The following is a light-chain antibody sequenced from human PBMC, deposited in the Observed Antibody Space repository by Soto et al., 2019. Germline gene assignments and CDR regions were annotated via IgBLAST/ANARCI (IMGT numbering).Light chain of an antibody. Sequence: QSALTQPASVSGSPGQSITISCTGTSRDVGAYNYVSWYQQHPGKAPKLMIYDVSDRPSGVSNRFSGSKSGNTASMTISGLQADDEADYHCSSYTNSRTLVFGGGTKLTVL. CDR3: SSYTNSRTLV. CDR1: SRDVGAYNY. J-gene: IGLJ2*01. V-gene: IGLV2-14*01. CDR2: DVS.